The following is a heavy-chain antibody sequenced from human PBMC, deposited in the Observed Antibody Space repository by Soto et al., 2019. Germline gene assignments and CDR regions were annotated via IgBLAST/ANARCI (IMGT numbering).Heavy chain of an antibody. V-gene: IGHV4-31*03. J-gene: IGHJ4*02. CDR2: IYYSGST. Sequence: PSETLSHTCTVSGGSISSGGYYWSWIRQHPGKGLEWIGYIYYSGSTYYNPSLKSRVTISVDTSKNQFSLKLSSVTAADTAVYYCAGIVGATKAYDYWGQGTLVTVSS. CDR1: GGSISSGGYY. CDR3: AGIVGATKAYDY. D-gene: IGHD1-26*01.